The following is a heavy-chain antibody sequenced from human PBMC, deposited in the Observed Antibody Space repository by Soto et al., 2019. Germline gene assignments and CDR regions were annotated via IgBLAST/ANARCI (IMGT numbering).Heavy chain of an antibody. D-gene: IGHD5-12*01. V-gene: IGHV1-69*01. CDR2: IIPIFGTA. Sequence: QVQLVQSGAEVKKPGSSVKVSCKASGGTFSSYAISWVRQAPGQGLEWMGGIIPIFGTANYAQKFQGRVTITADESTSAAYMELSGLRSEDTAVYYCARDYRGGPHPDYYYYGMYVWGQGTTVTVSS. J-gene: IGHJ6*02. CDR3: ARDYRGGPHPDYYYYGMYV. CDR1: GGTFSSYA.